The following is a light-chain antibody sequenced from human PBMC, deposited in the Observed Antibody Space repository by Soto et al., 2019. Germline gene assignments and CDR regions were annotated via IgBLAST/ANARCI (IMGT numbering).Light chain of an antibody. CDR3: QQFNV. CDR1: QGIGSA. CDR2: DAS. Sequence: IPLTQSPSSLSASVGARLTITCRASQGIGSALAWYQQKPGKAPTLLIYDASSLESGVPSRFSGSGSGTDFTLTISSLQPEDFATYYCQQFNVFGGGTKVDIK. V-gene: IGKV1-13*02. J-gene: IGKJ4*01.